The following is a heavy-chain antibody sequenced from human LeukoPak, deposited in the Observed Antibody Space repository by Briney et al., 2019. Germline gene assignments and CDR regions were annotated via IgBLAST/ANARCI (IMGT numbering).Heavy chain of an antibody. V-gene: IGHV1-69*04. CDR3: ARESDFGVVPAAIPGGWFDP. CDR1: GGTFSSYA. CDR2: IIPILGIA. J-gene: IGHJ5*02. Sequence: ASVKVSCKASGGTFSSYAISWVRQAPGQGLEWMERIIPILGIANYAQKFQGRVTITADKSTSTAYMELSSLRSEDTAVYYCARESDFGVVPAAIPGGWFDPWGQGTLVTVSS. D-gene: IGHD2-2*02.